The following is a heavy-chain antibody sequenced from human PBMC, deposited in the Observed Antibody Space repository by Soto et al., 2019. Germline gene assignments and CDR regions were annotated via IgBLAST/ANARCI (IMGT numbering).Heavy chain of an antibody. J-gene: IGHJ5*02. CDR2: ISAYTDAP. D-gene: IGHD2-2*01. CDR3: ARGIPGAEAWFDP. Sequence: QGQLVQSGAEVKKPGASVKDSCTASGNTFTNFGVTWVRQAPGQGLVWMGWISAYTDAPNYAQKFQGRVTMTIDTSTSTAYLDLRSLTSDARAVHYCARGIPGAEAWFDPWGQGTLVTVSS. CDR1: GNTFTNFG. V-gene: IGHV1-18*01.